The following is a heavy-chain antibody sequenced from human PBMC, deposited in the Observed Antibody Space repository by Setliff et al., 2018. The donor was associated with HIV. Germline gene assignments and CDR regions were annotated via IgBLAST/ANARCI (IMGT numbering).Heavy chain of an antibody. CDR1: SGSISSSSYY. V-gene: IGHV4-39*01. D-gene: IGHD3-10*01. CDR3: AGHWLPYYYGSGSTFPYYMDV. CDR2: IYYSGST. Sequence: SETLSLTCTVSSGSISSSSYYWGWIRQPPGKGLEWIGSIYYSGSTYYNPSLKSRVTISVDTSKNQLSLKLSSVTAADTAVYYCAGHWLPYYYGSGSTFPYYMDVWGKGTTVTVSS. J-gene: IGHJ6*03.